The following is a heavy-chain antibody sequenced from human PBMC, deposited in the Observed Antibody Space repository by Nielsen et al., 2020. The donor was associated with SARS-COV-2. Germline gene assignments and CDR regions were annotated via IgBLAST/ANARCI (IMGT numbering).Heavy chain of an antibody. CDR1: GGTFSSYA. V-gene: IGHV1-69*04. CDR3: ARIGRGTVVIRPN. Sequence: SVKVSCKASGGTFSSYAISWVRQAPGQGLEWMGRIIHILGIANYAQKFQGRVTITADKSTSTAYMELSSLRSEDTAVYYCARIGRGTVVIRPNWGQGTLVTVSS. CDR2: IIHILGIA. J-gene: IGHJ4*02. D-gene: IGHD4-23*01.